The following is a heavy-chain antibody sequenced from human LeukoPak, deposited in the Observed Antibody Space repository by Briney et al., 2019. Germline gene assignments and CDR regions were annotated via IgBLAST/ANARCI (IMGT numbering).Heavy chain of an antibody. Sequence: SETLSLTCTVSGGSISSYYWSWIRQPPGKGLEWIGRISGSGTITYNPALQSRLTISIDTSKNQFSLKLMSVTAADTAVYYCARDSGTTGEVKFDPWGQGILVTVSS. J-gene: IGHJ5*02. CDR3: ARDSGTTGEVKFDP. D-gene: IGHD3-10*01. V-gene: IGHV4-4*07. CDR2: ISGSGTI. CDR1: GGSISSYY.